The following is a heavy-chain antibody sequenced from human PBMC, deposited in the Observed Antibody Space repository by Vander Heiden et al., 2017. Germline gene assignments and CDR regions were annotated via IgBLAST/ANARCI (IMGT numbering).Heavy chain of an antibody. CDR1: GFSLSSRS. D-gene: IGHD5-18*01. CDR3: ARGIEGYSYVFDS. Sequence: EVQLVESGGGLVKSGGSLRLSCAASGFSLSSRSMNWVRRAPGKGLEWVSSISSSSSYIYYADSVKGRFTVSRDNARKSLVLEMNSLRTEDTALYYCARGIEGYSYVFDSWGQGTLVTVSS. CDR2: ISSSSSYI. J-gene: IGHJ4*02. V-gene: IGHV3-21*02.